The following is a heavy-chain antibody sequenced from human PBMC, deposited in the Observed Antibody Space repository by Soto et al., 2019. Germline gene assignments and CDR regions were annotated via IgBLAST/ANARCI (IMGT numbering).Heavy chain of an antibody. CDR3: ARDDRSTMSGGPYYYYYGMDV. CDR2: IIPIFGTA. V-gene: IGHV1-69*06. CDR1: GGTFSSYA. D-gene: IGHD2-15*01. J-gene: IGHJ6*02. Sequence: SVKVSCKASGGTFSSYAISWVRQAPGQGLEWMGGIIPIFGTANYAQKFQGRVTITADKSTSTAYMELSSLRSEDTAVHYCARDDRSTMSGGPYYYYYGMDVWGQGTTVTGS.